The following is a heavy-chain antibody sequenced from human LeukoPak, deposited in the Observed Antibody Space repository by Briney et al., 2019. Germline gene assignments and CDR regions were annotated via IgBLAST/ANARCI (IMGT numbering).Heavy chain of an antibody. CDR3: ARVSVHYDSSAYYYP. J-gene: IGHJ5*02. CDR1: GYTFTGYY. CDR2: INPNSGRT. V-gene: IGHV1-2*02. Sequence: ASVKVSCKASGYTFTGYYMHWVRQAPGQGLEWMGWINPNSGRTNYAQNFQGRVTMTRDTSISTAYMELSRLTSDDTAVYYCARVSVHYDSSAYYYPWGQGTLVAVSS. D-gene: IGHD3-22*01.